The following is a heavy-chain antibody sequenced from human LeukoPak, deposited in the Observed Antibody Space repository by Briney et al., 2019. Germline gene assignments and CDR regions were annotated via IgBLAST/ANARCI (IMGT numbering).Heavy chain of an antibody. V-gene: IGHV4-39*01. J-gene: IGHJ5*02. D-gene: IGHD6-19*01. CDR2: IYYSGGT. CDR1: GGSISRSSYY. CDR3: APMYSSGWPRPNWFDP. Sequence: SETLSLTCTVSGGSISRSSYYWGWIRQPPGKGLEWIGSIYYSGGTYYNPSLKSRVTISVDTSKNQFSLKLSSVTAADTAVYYCAPMYSSGWPRPNWFDPWGQGTLVTVSS.